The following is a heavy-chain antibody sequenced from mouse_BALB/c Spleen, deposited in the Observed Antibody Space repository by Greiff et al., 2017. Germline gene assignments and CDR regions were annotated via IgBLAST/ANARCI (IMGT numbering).Heavy chain of an antibody. CDR1: GFSLTSYG. CDR3: ARNREVRSYWYFDV. V-gene: IGHV2-2*02. Sequence: VKLMESGPGLVQPSQSLSITCTVSGFSLTSYGVHWVRQSPGKGLEWLGVIWSGGSTDYNAAFISRLSISKDNSKSQVFFKMNSLQANDTAIYYCARNREVRSYWYFDVWGAGTTVTVSS. CDR2: IWSGGST. D-gene: IGHD2-14*01. J-gene: IGHJ1*01.